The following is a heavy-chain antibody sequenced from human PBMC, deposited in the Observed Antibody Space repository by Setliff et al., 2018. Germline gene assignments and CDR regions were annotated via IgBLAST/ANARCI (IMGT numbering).Heavy chain of an antibody. D-gene: IGHD6-19*01. CDR2: INTGNANT. CDR1: GYTFTIYS. J-gene: IGHJ4*02. Sequence: VASVKVSCKASGYTFTIYSMHWVRQAPGQRPEWMGWINTGNANTKYSQKFQGIVTFTRDASASTAYMELSSLRSEDTAVYYCAKRVRIAVHNFNYFKYWGQGTLVTVAS. V-gene: IGHV1-3*04. CDR3: AKRVRIAVHNFNYFKY.